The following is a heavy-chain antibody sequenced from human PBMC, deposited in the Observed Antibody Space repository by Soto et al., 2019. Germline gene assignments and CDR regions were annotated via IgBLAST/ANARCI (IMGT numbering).Heavy chain of an antibody. CDR3: ARLSLGAPGGNY. V-gene: IGHV3-7*03. CDR1: GFTFNNYW. D-gene: IGHD6-13*01. CDR2: IKQDGSEK. Sequence: EVQLVESGGGLVQPGGSLRLSCAASGFTFNNYWMTWARQVPGKGLEWLAKIKQDGSEKNYVESVRGRFTISRDNSKSSFYLQMDSLRAEDTAVYFCARLSLGAPGGNYLGQGTLVTVSS. J-gene: IGHJ4*02.